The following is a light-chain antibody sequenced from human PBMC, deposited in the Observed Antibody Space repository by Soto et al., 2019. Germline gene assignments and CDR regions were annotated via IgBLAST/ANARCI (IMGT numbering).Light chain of an antibody. Sequence: EIVLTQSPATLSLSPGERATLSCRASQSVGTYLAWYQQKPGQGPRLLIYDASNRATDIPARFSGSGSGTHFTLTISGLEPEDFAVYFCQQRSNWPPLTFGGGTKVVIK. CDR3: QQRSNWPPLT. CDR2: DAS. V-gene: IGKV3-11*01. J-gene: IGKJ4*01. CDR1: QSVGTY.